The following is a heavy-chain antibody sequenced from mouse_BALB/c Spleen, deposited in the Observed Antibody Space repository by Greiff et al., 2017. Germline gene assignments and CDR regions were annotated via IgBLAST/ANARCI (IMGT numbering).Heavy chain of an antibody. D-gene: IGHD2-10*02. V-gene: IGHV1-80*01. J-gene: IGHJ4*01. CDR3: ARGYGKVYAMDY. CDR2: IYPGDGDT. Sequence: VQLQQSGAELVRPGSSVKISCKASVYAFSSYWMNWVKQRPGQGLEWIGQIYPGDGDTNYNGKFKGKATLTADKSSSTAYMQLSSLTSEDSAVYFCARGYGKVYAMDYWGQGTSVTVSS. CDR1: VYAFSSYW.